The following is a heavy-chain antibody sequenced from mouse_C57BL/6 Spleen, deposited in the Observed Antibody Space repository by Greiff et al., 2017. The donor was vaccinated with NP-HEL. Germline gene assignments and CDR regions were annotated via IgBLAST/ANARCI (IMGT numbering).Heavy chain of an antibody. D-gene: IGHD4-1*01. CDR2: ISDGGSYT. Sequence: VQVVESGGGLVKPGGSLKLSCAASGFTFSSYAMSWVRQTPEKRLEWVATISDGGSYTYYPDNVKGRFTISRDNAKNNLYLQMSHLKSEDTAMYYCARALGRGYFDVWGTGTTVTVSS. V-gene: IGHV5-4*01. CDR3: ARALGRGYFDV. CDR1: GFTFSSYA. J-gene: IGHJ1*03.